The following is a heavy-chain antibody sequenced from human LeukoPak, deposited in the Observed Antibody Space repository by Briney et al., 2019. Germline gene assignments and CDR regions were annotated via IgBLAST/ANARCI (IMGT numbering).Heavy chain of an antibody. CDR3: ARVNYYGFDQPFDY. CDR1: GFTFSSYW. CDR2: IKQDGSEK. J-gene: IGHJ4*02. V-gene: IGHV3-7*01. D-gene: IGHD3-10*01. Sequence: GGSLRLSCAASGFTFSSYWMSWVRQAPGKGLEWVANIKQDGSEKYYVDSVKGRFTISRGNAKNSLYLQMNSLRAEDTAVYYCARVNYYGFDQPFDYWGQGTLVTVSS.